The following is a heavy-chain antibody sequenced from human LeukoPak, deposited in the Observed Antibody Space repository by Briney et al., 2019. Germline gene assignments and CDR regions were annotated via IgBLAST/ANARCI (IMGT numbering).Heavy chain of an antibody. J-gene: IGHJ4*02. V-gene: IGHV3-74*01. CDR2: INSDGRTT. Sequence: GGSLRLSCAASGFSFSNNWMHWVRQAPGKGLVWVSRINSDGRTTTYADSVKGRFTISRDNAKNTLYLQMSSQRAEDTAVYYCAMIKEGWGQGTLVTVSS. D-gene: IGHD3-22*01. CDR1: GFSFSNNW. CDR3: AMIKEG.